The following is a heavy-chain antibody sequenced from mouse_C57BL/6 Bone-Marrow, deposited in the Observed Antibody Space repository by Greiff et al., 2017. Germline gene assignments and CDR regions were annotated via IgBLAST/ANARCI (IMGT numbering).Heavy chain of an antibody. CDR2: IHPNSGST. D-gene: IGHD1-1*01. J-gene: IGHJ2*01. CDR3: ARWGTTVVATMYYIDY. V-gene: IGHV1-64*01. Sequence: VQLQQPGAELVKPGASVKLSCTASGFTFTSYWMHWVQQRPGQGLEWIGMIHPNSGSTNYNETFKSKATLTVDKSSSTAYMQLSSRTSEDSAVYYCARWGTTVVATMYYIDYWGQGTTLTGSS. CDR1: GFTFTSYW.